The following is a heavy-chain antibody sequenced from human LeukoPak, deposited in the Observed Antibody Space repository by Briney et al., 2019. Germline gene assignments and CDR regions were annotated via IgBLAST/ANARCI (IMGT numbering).Heavy chain of an antibody. CDR1: GFPFSIYW. CDR3: ARGWASEAFDY. Sequence: GGSLRLSCAASGFPFSIYWMTWVRQAPGKGLEWVANIKQDGSEKYYVDSVKGRFTISRDNAKNSLYLQMDSLRVEDTAVYYCARGWASEAFDYWGQGTLVTVSS. V-gene: IGHV3-7*01. CDR2: IKQDGSEK. D-gene: IGHD3-16*01. J-gene: IGHJ4*02.